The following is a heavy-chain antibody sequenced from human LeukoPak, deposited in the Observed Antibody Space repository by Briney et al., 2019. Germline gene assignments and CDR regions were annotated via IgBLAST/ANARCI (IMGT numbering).Heavy chain of an antibody. CDR2: INHSGST. CDR1: GGSFSGYY. Sequence: SETLSLTCAVYGGSFSGYYWSWIRQPPGKGLEWIGEINHSGSTNYNPSLKSRVTISVDTSKNQFSLQLNSVTPEDTAVYYCARGAMRTGFDSWGQGTLVTVSA. D-gene: IGHD1-1*01. CDR3: ARGAMRTGFDS. V-gene: IGHV4-34*01. J-gene: IGHJ4*02.